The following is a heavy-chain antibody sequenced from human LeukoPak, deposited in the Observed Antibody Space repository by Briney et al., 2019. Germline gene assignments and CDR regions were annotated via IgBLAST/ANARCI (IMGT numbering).Heavy chain of an antibody. CDR3: AKHYMGSSYNRGLDS. CDR2: IYYSGYT. CDR1: DGSISSSTYY. D-gene: IGHD3-10*01. Sequence: SETLSLTCTVTDGSISSSTYYWGWVRQPPGKGLERIESIYYSGYTYYNPSLESRVTISIDTSKNQFSLKLSSVTAADTAIYYCAKHYMGSSYNRGLDSWGQGTLVTVSS. V-gene: IGHV4-39*01. J-gene: IGHJ4*02.